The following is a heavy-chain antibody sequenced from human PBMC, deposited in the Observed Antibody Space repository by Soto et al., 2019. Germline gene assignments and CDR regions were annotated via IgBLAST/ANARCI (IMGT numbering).Heavy chain of an antibody. CDR3: AKASYDYVWGSYSSDY. CDR2: ISGSGGST. J-gene: IGHJ4*02. CDR1: GFTFSSYA. D-gene: IGHD3-16*02. Sequence: HPGGSLRLSCAASGFTFSSYAMSWVRQAPGKGLEWVSAISGSGGSTYYADSVKGRFTISRDNSKNTLYLQMNSLRAEDTAVYYCAKASYDYVWGSYSSDYWGQGTLVTVYS. V-gene: IGHV3-23*01.